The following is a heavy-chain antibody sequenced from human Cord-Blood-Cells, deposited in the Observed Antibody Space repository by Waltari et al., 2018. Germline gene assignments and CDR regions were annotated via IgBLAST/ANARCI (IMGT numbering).Heavy chain of an antibody. D-gene: IGHD7-27*01. CDR2: IYYSGST. CDR3: ARFRKLTGKNWFDP. Sequence: QLQLQESGPGLVKPSETLSLTCTVSGGSISSSSYYWGWIRQPPGKGLEWIGSIYYSGSTYYNPALKSRVTISVDTSKNQFSLKLSSVTAADTAVYYCARFRKLTGKNWFDPWGQGTLVTVSS. V-gene: IGHV4-39*01. CDR1: GGSISSSSYY. J-gene: IGHJ5*02.